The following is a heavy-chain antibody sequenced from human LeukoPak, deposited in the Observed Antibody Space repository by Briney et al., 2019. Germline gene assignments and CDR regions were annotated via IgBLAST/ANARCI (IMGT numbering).Heavy chain of an antibody. CDR2: INHSGST. J-gene: IGHJ4*02. V-gene: IGHV4-34*01. D-gene: IGHD5-18*01. CDR3: ARAGSSYSPLWY. CDR1: GGSLSGYY. Sequence: SETLSLTCAVYGGSLSGYYWSWIRQPPGKGLEWIGEINHSGSTNYNPSLKSRVTISVDTSKNQFSLKLSSVTAAHTAVYYCARAGSSYSPLWYWGQGTLVTVSS.